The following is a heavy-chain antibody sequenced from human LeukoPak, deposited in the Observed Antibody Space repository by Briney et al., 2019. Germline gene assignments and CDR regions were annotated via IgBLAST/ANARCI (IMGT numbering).Heavy chain of an antibody. CDR2: ISSSSSYI. D-gene: IGHD2-15*01. V-gene: IGHV3-21*01. CDR1: GFTFSSYS. Sequence: PGGSLRLSCAASGFTFSSYSMNWVRQAPGKGLEWVSSISSSSSYIYYADSVKGRFTISRDNAKNSLYLQMNSLRAEDTAVYYCARQVPLHLYCSGGSCYEDYWGQGTLVTVSS. J-gene: IGHJ4*02. CDR3: ARQVPLHLYCSGGSCYEDY.